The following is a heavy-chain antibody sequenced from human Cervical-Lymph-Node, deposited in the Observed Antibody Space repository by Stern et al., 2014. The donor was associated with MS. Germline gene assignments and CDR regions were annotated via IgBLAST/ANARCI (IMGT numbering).Heavy chain of an antibody. V-gene: IGHV1-69*01. Sequence: VQLVESGAEVRKPGSSVKVSCKASGGTFSRYGLSWVRQAPGPVLEWMGGIIPVVGTADYAEQFQGRVTITADGSTSTAYMELSSLTSADTAVYYCARGPYNRDFFEYWGQGTLVTVSS. D-gene: IGHD1-1*01. J-gene: IGHJ4*02. CDR1: GGTFSRYG. CDR3: ARGPYNRDFFEY. CDR2: IIPVVGTA.